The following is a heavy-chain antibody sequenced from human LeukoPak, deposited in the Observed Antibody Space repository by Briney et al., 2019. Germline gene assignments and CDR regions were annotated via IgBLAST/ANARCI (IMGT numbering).Heavy chain of an antibody. Sequence: GVSLRLSCAASGFTFSSYSMNWVRQGPGKGLEWVSSISSSSSYIYYADSVKGRFTISRDNAKNSLYLQMNSLRAEDTAVYYCAREYCSSTSCDSNWFDPWGQGTLVTVSS. J-gene: IGHJ5*02. CDR3: AREYCSSTSCDSNWFDP. D-gene: IGHD2-2*01. V-gene: IGHV3-21*01. CDR2: ISSSSSYI. CDR1: GFTFSSYS.